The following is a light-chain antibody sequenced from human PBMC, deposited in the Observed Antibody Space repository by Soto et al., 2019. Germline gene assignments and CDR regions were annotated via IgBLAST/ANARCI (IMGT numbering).Light chain of an antibody. Sequence: QAVVTQEPSLTVSPGGTVTLTCASSTGAVTSGYYPNWFRQKPGQAPRALIYSTSNKYSWTPARFSGSLLGGKAALTLSGVQPEDEAEYYCLLYYGGQLGVFGGGTKLTVL. V-gene: IGLV7-43*01. J-gene: IGLJ2*01. CDR2: STS. CDR1: TGAVTSGYY. CDR3: LLYYGGQLGV.